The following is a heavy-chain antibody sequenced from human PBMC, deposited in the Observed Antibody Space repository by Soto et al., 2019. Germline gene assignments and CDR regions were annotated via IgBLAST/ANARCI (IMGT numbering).Heavy chain of an antibody. CDR3: ARVTTLKGMDV. CDR1: GFAFSSYG. CDR2: IWYNGSNE. J-gene: IGHJ6*02. V-gene: IGHV3-33*01. D-gene: IGHD4-4*01. Sequence: GGSLRLSWAASGFAFSSYGMHWVRKAPGKGLEWVAIIWYNGSNEYYADSVKGRFTISRDNSKNMVYLQMNSLSADDTAVYFCARVTTLKGMDVWGQGTTVTASS.